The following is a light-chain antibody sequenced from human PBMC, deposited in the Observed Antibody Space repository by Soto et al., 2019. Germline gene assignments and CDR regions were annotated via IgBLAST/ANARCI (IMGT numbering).Light chain of an antibody. CDR1: QSISSN. J-gene: IGKJ1*01. CDR3: QQSNSLPPT. V-gene: IGKV1-39*01. Sequence: DIQMTQSPSSLSASVGDRVTITCRASQSISSNLNWYQQQPGKAPKLLIYTAASLQSGVPSRFSGSGSGTDFTLTIASLQLEDFSTYYCQQSNSLPPTFGQGTKVEIK. CDR2: TAA.